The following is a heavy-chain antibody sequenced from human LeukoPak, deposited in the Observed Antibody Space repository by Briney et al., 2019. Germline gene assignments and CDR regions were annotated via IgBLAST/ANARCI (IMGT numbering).Heavy chain of an antibody. CDR1: GCTISSSY. Sequence: GGSLSLSCAASGCTISSSYRSWGRLAQGKGLEWVAVIYSGGATYDADSVKGPFTISRDNSKNTLYLQMNSLGAVDTAVLYCGREFHLGEGNLVTVFS. V-gene: IGHV3-66*02. CDR3: GREFH. CDR2: IYSGGAT. J-gene: IGHJ4*02. D-gene: IGHD3-10*01.